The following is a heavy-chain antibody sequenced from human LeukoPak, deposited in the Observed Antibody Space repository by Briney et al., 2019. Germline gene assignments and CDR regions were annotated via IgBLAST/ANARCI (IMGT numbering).Heavy chain of an antibody. D-gene: IGHD6-19*01. Sequence: PGGSLRLSCAASGLTFSNYAMSWVRQAPGKGLDWVSAISGTGGTTYYADSMKGRFTISRDNAKSSLYLQMNSLRAEDTAVYYCARFLTVAVVPQRVDCWGQGTLATVSS. CDR3: ARFLTVAVVPQRVDC. J-gene: IGHJ4*02. CDR1: GLTFSNYA. V-gene: IGHV3-23*01. CDR2: ISGTGGTT.